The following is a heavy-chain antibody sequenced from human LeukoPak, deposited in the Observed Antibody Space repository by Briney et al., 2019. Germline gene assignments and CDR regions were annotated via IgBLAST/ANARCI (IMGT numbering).Heavy chain of an antibody. CDR3: AKDRVEQQSKPYYFDY. V-gene: IGHV3-23*01. J-gene: IGHJ4*02. Sequence: GGSLRLSCAASGFTFSSYAMSWVRQAPGKGLEWVSAISGSGGSTYYADSVKGRFTISRDNSKNTLYLQMNSLRAEDTAVYYCAKDRVEQQSKPYYFDYWGQGTLVTVSS. CDR1: GFTFSSYA. D-gene: IGHD6-13*01. CDR2: ISGSGGST.